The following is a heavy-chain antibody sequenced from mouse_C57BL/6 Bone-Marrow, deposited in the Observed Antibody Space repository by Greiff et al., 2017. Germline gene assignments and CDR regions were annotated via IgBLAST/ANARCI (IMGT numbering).Heavy chain of an antibody. V-gene: IGHV1-69*01. D-gene: IGHD1-1*01. CDR1: GYTFTSYW. Sequence: QVQLQQPGAELVMPGASVKLSCKASGYTFTSYWMHWVKQRPGQGLEWIGEIDPSDSYTNYNQKFKGKSTLTVGKSSSTAYMQLSGLTSEDSAVYYCARGSTVVARSYAMDYWGQGTSGTVSS. CDR2: IDPSDSYT. CDR3: ARGSTVVARSYAMDY. J-gene: IGHJ4*01.